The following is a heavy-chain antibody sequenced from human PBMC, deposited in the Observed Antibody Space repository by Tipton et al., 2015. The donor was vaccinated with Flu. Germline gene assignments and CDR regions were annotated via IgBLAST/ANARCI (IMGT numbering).Heavy chain of an antibody. Sequence: QVQLVQSGGGVVQPGRSLRLSCAASGFTFSSYAMHWVRQAPGKGLEWMAVISFNGKNEYYADSVKGRFTISRDNSKNTLFLQMNNLTPEDTAVYYCARPLNYGAYDFDNWGQGALVTVSS. CDR1: GFTFSSYA. CDR2: ISFNGKNE. V-gene: IGHV3-30*04. CDR3: ARPLNYGAYDFDN. J-gene: IGHJ4*02. D-gene: IGHD4-17*01.